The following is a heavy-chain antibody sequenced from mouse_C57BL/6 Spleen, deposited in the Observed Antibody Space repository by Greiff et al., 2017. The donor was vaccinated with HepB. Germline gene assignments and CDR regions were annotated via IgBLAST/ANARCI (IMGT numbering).Heavy chain of an antibody. CDR3: AREGYYRYYAMYY. D-gene: IGHD2-3*01. CDR2: ISNGGGST. Sequence: EVQLVESGGGLVQPGGSLKLSCAASGFTFSDYYMYWVRQTPEKRLEWVAYISNGGGSTYYPDTVKGGFTISRDNAKNTLYLQMSRLRSDDTAMYYCAREGYYRYYAMYYWGHGTSVTVSS. V-gene: IGHV5-12*01. J-gene: IGHJ4*01. CDR1: GFTFSDYY.